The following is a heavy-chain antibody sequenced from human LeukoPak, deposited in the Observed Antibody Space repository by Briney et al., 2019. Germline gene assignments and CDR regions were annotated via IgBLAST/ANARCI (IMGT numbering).Heavy chain of an antibody. CDR3: ARERGYCTNGVCYTEDYYYYYMDV. Sequence: GGSRRLSCAASGFTFSIYTMNWVRQAPGKGLEWVSSITSSSSYIYYADSVKGRFTISRDNAKNSLYLQMNSLRAEDTAVYYCARERGYCTNGVCYTEDYYYYYMDVWGKGTTVTVSS. CDR1: GFTFSIYT. J-gene: IGHJ6*03. D-gene: IGHD2-8*01. V-gene: IGHV3-21*01. CDR2: ITSSSSYI.